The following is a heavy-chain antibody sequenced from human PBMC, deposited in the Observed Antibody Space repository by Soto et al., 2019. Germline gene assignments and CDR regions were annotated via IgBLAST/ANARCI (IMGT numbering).Heavy chain of an antibody. J-gene: IGHJ6*03. CDR3: ARGRSGYSSGYYYYMDV. V-gene: IGHV3-23*01. CDR1: GFTFGSYA. CDR2: ISGSGGST. D-gene: IGHD6-19*01. Sequence: GGSLRLSCAASGFTFGSYAMSWVRQAPGKGLEWVSAISGSGGSTYYADSVKGRFTISRDNAKNSLYLQMNSLRAGDTAVYYCARGRSGYSSGYYYYMDVWGKGTTVTVSS.